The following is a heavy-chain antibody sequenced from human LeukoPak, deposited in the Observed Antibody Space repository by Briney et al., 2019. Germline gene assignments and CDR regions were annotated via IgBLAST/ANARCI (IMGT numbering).Heavy chain of an antibody. V-gene: IGHV1-8*03. J-gene: IGHJ4*02. Sequence: GASVKVSCKASGYTFTSYDINWVRQATGQGLEWMGWMNPNSGITGYAQKFQGRVTITRNTSISTAYMELSSLRSEDTAVYYCAISSSWYLFDYWGQGTLVTVSS. CDR2: MNPNSGIT. D-gene: IGHD6-13*01. CDR1: GYTFTSYD. CDR3: AISSSWYLFDY.